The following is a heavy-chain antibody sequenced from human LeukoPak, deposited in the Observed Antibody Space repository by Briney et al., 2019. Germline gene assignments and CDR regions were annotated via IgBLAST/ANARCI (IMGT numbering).Heavy chain of an antibody. J-gene: IGHJ4*02. CDR2: FDPEDGET. CDR3: ASRGYSGYDHFDY. CDR1: GYTLTELS. Sequence: ASVKVSCKVSGYTLTELSMHWVRQAPGKGLEWMGGFDPEDGETIYAQKFQGSVTMTEDTSTDTAYMELSSLRSEDTAVYYCASRGYSGYDHFDYWGQGTLVTVSS. D-gene: IGHD5-12*01. V-gene: IGHV1-24*01.